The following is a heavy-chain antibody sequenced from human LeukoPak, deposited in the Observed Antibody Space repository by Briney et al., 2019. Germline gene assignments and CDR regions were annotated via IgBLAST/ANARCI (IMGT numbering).Heavy chain of an antibody. CDR2: TYYRSKWYN. CDR1: GDSVSSNSAA. CDR3: ARDRARGYSGYVSFYYYGMDV. D-gene: IGHD5-12*01. Sequence: SQTLSLTCAISGDSVSSNSAAWNWIRQSPSRGLDWLGRTYYRSKWYNDYVVSVKSRIIINPDKSKNQLFIQLNAVTTEDTAVYYCARDRARGYSGYVSFYYYGMDVWGKGTTVTVSS. J-gene: IGHJ6*04. V-gene: IGHV6-1*01.